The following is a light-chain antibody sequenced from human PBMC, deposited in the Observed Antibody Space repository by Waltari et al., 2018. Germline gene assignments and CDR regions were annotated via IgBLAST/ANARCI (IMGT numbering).Light chain of an antibody. J-gene: IGKJ2*01. CDR1: QSVSSSY. CDR3: QRYGSSPPVYT. V-gene: IGKV3-20*01. Sequence: EVVLTQFPGPLSLSPGERAILSCRTSQSVSSSYLAWYQQKPGQAPRLLIYATSTRVTGAPDRFSGSGSGTDFALSISRLEPEDFAVYFCQRYGSSPPVYTFGPGTKLVIK. CDR2: ATS.